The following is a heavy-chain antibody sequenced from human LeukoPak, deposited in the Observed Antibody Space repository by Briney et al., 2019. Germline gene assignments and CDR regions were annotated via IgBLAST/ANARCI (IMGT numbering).Heavy chain of an antibody. Sequence: GGSLRLSRAASGFTFINYNMNWVRQAPGKGLEWVSSISSSSSYIYYADSVKGRFTISRDNAKNSLYLQMNSLRAEDTAVYYCARDLCDTYAFDIWGQGTMVTVSS. D-gene: IGHD2-2*02. CDR3: ARDLCDTYAFDI. V-gene: IGHV3-21*01. J-gene: IGHJ3*02. CDR2: ISSSSSYI. CDR1: GFTFINYN.